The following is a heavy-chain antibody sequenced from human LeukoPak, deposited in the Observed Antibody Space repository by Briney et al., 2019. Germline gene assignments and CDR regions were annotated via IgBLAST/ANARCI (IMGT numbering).Heavy chain of an antibody. CDR2: ISGSGATL. J-gene: IGHJ4*02. D-gene: IGHD3-22*01. V-gene: IGHV3-11*01. CDR1: GFNFSDHY. CDR3: ARALYGSSGYYDY. Sequence: GGSLRLSCAASGFNFSDHYMSWVRQTPGSPLEWVSYISGSGATLHHADSVKGRFTISRDNAKNSLSLQMNSLRAEDTALYYCARALYGSSGYYDYWGQGILVTVSS.